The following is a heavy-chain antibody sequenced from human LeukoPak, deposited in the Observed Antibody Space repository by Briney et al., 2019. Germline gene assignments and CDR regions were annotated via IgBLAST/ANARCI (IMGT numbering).Heavy chain of an antibody. D-gene: IGHD2-21*01. CDR1: GYTFTDFY. J-gene: IGHJ5*02. CDR3: ARLIVAFDNWFDP. CDR2: INPNSGAT. V-gene: IGHV1-2*02. Sequence: ASVKVSCKASGYTFTDFYMHWVRQAPGQGLEWMGWINPNSGATNYAQNFQGRVTMTRDTSISTAYMELRSPRSDDTAVYYCARLIVAFDNWFDPWGQGTLVTVSS.